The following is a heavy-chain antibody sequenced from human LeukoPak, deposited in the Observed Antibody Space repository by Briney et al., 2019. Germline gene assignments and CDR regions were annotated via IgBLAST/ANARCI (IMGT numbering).Heavy chain of an antibody. D-gene: IGHD3-3*01. CDR1: GFTFSNYY. CDR3: ARDCCPSSATIFGVVTQDWDYYGMDV. V-gene: IGHV3-11*01. J-gene: IGHJ6*02. Sequence: GGSLRLSCAASGFTFSNYYMSWIRQAPGKGLEWVSYISSSGSTIYYADSVKGRFTISRDNAKNSLYLQMNSLRAEDTAVYYCARDCCPSSATIFGVVTQDWDYYGMDVWGQGTTVTVSS. CDR2: ISSSGSTI.